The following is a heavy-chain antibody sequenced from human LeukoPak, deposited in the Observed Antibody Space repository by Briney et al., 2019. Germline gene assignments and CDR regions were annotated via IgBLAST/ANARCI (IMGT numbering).Heavy chain of an antibody. CDR1: GGSISSSNW. CDR2: IYHSGST. D-gene: IGHD6-13*01. J-gene: IGHJ4*02. V-gene: IGHV4-4*02. CDR3: ARAIWQQLAHFDY. Sequence: PSETLSLTCAVSGGSISSSNWCRWVRQPPGQGLEWIGEIYHSGSTNYNPSLKSRVTISVDKSKNQFSLKLSSVTAGDAAVYYCARAIWQQLAHFDYWGQGTLVTVSS.